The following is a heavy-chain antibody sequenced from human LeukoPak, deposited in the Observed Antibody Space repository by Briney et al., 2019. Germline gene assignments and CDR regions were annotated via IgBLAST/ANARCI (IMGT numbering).Heavy chain of an antibody. CDR2: IYHSGST. Sequence: KTSETLSLTCAVSGGSISSGGYSWSWIRQPPGKGLEWIGYIYHSGSTYYNPSLKSRVTISVDRSKNQFSLKLSSVTAADTAVYYCARARRLWFGEKNWFDPWGQGTLVTVSS. J-gene: IGHJ5*02. V-gene: IGHV4-30-2*01. CDR3: ARARRLWFGEKNWFDP. CDR1: GGSISSGGYS. D-gene: IGHD3-10*01.